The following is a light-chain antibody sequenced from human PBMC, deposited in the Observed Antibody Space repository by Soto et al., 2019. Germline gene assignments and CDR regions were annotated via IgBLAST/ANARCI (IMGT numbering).Light chain of an antibody. CDR3: QQYGSSVIT. Sequence: EIVLTQSPGTLSLSPGERATISCRASERVGAFLAWYQQSPGQAPRLLIYGASRRATGIPDRFSGSGSGTDFTLSISRLEPEDLAVYHCQQYGSSVITFGPGSKVDIK. V-gene: IGKV3-20*01. CDR1: ERVGAF. J-gene: IGKJ3*01. CDR2: GAS.